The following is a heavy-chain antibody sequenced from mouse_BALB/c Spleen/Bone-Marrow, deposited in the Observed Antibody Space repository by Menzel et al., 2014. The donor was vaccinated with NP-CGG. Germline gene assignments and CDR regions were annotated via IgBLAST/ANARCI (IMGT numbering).Heavy chain of an antibody. J-gene: IGHJ4*01. V-gene: IGHV5-6-4*01. CDR1: GFTFSSYT. Sequence: DVKLVESGGGLAKPGGSLKLSCAASGFTFSSYTMSWVRQTPEKRLEWVATISSGGSYTYYPDSVKGRFTISRDNAKNTLYLQMSSLKSEDTAMYYCTRDGKGNYDYAMDYWGQGTSVTVSS. CDR2: ISSGGSYT. D-gene: IGHD2-1*01. CDR3: TRDGKGNYDYAMDY.